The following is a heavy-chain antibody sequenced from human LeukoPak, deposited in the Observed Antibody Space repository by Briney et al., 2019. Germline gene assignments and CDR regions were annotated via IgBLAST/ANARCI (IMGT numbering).Heavy chain of an antibody. D-gene: IGHD2-2*02. CDR3: ATDSSHSVPAAIYYYMDV. J-gene: IGHJ6*03. CDR1: GYTFTSYG. Sequence: ASVKVSCKASGYTFTSYGISWVRQAPGQGLEWMGWISAYNGNTNYAQKLQGRVTMTTDTSTSTAYMELRSLRSEDTAVYYCATDSSHSVPAAIYYYMDVWGKGTTVTVSS. V-gene: IGHV1-18*01. CDR2: ISAYNGNT.